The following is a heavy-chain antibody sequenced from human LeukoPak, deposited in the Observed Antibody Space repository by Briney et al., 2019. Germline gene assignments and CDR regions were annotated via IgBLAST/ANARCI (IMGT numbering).Heavy chain of an antibody. D-gene: IGHD5-18*01. CDR2: IIPIFGTA. Sequence: ASVKVSCKASGGTFSSYAISWVRQAPGQGLEWMGGIIPIFGTANYAQKFQGRVTITTDESTSTAYMELSSLRSEDTAVYYCARAVSVDTAMATHYYYMDVWGKGTTVTVSS. J-gene: IGHJ6*03. V-gene: IGHV1-69*05. CDR3: ARAVSVDTAMATHYYYMDV. CDR1: GGTFSSYA.